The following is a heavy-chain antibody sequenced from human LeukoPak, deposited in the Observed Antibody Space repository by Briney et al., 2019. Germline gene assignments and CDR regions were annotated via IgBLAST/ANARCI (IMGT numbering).Heavy chain of an antibody. J-gene: IGHJ3*02. CDR3: ARRLIRPLAVAGTRDAFDI. D-gene: IGHD6-19*01. CDR1: GDSISPYY. V-gene: IGHV4-59*01. CDR2: IYYSGDT. Sequence: SETLSLTFVVSGDSISPYYWNWIRQSPGKGLEWIGYIYYSGDTNYNPSLKSRVTMSVDTSKNQFSLRLSSVTAADTAVYYCARRLIRPLAVAGTRDAFDIWGQGTMVTVSS.